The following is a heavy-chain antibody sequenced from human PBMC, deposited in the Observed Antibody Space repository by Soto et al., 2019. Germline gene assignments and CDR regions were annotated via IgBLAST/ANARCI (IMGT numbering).Heavy chain of an antibody. CDR3: ARGPYCSSTSCLVSVYSWFDP. D-gene: IGHD2-2*01. V-gene: IGHV1-69*01. CDR2: IIPIFGTA. Sequence: QVQLVQSGAEVKKPGSSVKVSCKASGGTFSSYAISWVRQAPGQGLEWMGGIIPIFGTASYAQKFQGRVTITADESTSTAYMELSSLRSEDTAVYYCARGPYCSSTSCLVSVYSWFDPWGQGTLVTVSS. J-gene: IGHJ5*02. CDR1: GGTFSSYA.